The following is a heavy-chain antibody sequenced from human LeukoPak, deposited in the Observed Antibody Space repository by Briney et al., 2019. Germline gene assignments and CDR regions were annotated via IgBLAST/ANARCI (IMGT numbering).Heavy chain of an antibody. J-gene: IGHJ5*02. CDR3: ARGLVGTTGEQNWFDP. V-gene: IGHV4-4*07. CDR2: VHTSGST. Sequence: SETLSLTCTVSGGSISSYYWSWIRQPAGKGLEWVGRVHTSGSTNYNPSLKSRVTISVDNSKKQFSLKLSSVTAADTGVYYCARGLVGTTGEQNWFDPWGQGTLVTVSS. CDR1: GGSISSYY. D-gene: IGHD1-26*01.